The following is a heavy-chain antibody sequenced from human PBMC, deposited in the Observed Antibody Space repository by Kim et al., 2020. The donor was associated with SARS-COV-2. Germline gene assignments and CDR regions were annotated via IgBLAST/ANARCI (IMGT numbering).Heavy chain of an antibody. CDR3: ASNRYYYGSGSYSLDY. CDR2: IWYDGSNK. J-gene: IGHJ4*02. Sequence: GGSLRLSCAASGFTFSSYGMHWVRQAPGKGLEWVAVIWYDGSNKYYADSVKGRFTISRDNSKNTQYLQMNSLRADDTAVYYCASNRYYYGSGSYSLDYWGQGTRVTVSS. V-gene: IGHV3-33*01. D-gene: IGHD3-10*01. CDR1: GFTFSSYG.